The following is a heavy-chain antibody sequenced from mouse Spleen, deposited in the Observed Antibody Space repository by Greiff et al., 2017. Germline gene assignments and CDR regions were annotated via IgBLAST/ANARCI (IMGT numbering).Heavy chain of an antibody. J-gene: IGHJ1*01. CDR3: ARLDTTATGYFDV. CDR1: GYTFTSYW. V-gene: IGHV1-59*01. D-gene: IGHD1-2*01. Sequence: QVQLQQPGAELVRPGTSVKLSCKASGYTFTSYWMHWVKQRPGQGLEWIGVIDPSDSYANYNQKFKGKATLTVDTSSSTAYMQLSSLTSEDSAVYYCARLDTTATGYFDVWGAGTTVTVSS. CDR2: IDPSDSYA.